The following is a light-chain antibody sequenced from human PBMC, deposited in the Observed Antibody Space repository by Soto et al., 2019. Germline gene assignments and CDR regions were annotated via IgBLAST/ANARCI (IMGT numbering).Light chain of an antibody. V-gene: IGLV2-14*01. CDR2: EVS. CDR3: CSYTSTGTHV. Sequence: QPVLTQPASVSGSPAQSITISCTGTSSDVGGYNYVSWYQHHPGKAPKLIIYEVSYRPSGVSNRFSGSKSGNTASLTISGLQADDEADYYCCSYTSTGTHVFGTGAKVTAL. CDR1: SSDVGGYNY. J-gene: IGLJ1*01.